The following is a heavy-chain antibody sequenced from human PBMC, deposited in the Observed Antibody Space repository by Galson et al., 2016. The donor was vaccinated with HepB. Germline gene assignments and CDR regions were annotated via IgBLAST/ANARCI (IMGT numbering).Heavy chain of an antibody. V-gene: IGHV4-59*08. D-gene: IGHD1-26*01. CDR2: ISYSGRT. J-gene: IGHJ4*02. Sequence: SETLSLTCTVSGGSISSNYWSWIRQPPGKGLEWIGYISYSGRTNYNPSLKSRVTISVDTSKKHFSLKLSSVTAADTAVYYCARHQWELLEDLNFDYWGQGALVTVSS. CDR3: ARHQWELLEDLNFDY. CDR1: GGSISSNY.